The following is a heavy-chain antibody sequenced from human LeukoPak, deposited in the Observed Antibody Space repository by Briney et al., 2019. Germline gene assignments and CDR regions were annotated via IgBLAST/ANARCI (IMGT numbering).Heavy chain of an antibody. V-gene: IGHV3-30*03. Sequence: GGSPRLSCAASGFTFSSYGMHWVRQAPGKGLEWVAVISYDGSNKYYADSVKGRFTISRDNSKNTLYLQMNSLRAEDTAVYYCATQWPDYWGQGTLVTVSS. CDR1: GFTFSSYG. CDR2: ISYDGSNK. CDR3: ATQWPDY. J-gene: IGHJ4*02. D-gene: IGHD6-19*01.